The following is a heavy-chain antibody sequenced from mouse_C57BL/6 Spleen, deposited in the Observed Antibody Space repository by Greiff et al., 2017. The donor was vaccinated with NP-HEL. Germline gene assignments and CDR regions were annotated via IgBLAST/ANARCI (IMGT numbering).Heavy chain of an antibody. D-gene: IGHD1-1*01. Sequence: QVQLQQSGAELVMPGASVKLSCKASGYTFTSYWMHWVTQRPGQGLEWIGEIDPSDSYTNYNQKFKGKSTLTVDKSSSTAYMQLSSLTSEDSAVYYCARNYYGSSPFDYWGQGTTLTVSS. CDR3: ARNYYGSSPFDY. V-gene: IGHV1-69*01. CDR2: IDPSDSYT. CDR1: GYTFTSYW. J-gene: IGHJ2*01.